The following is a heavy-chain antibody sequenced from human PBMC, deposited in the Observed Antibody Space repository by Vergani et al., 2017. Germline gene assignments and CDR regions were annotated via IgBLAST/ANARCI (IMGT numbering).Heavy chain of an antibody. CDR2: IYHSGST. Sequence: QVQLQESGPGLVQPSETLSLTCAVSGYSISSGYYWGWIRQPPGKGLEWIGSIYHSGSTYYNPSLKSRVTISVDTSKNQFSLKLSSVTAADTAVYYCAKAADTILGYYYYYMDVWGKGTTVTVSS. CDR1: GYSISSGYY. D-gene: IGHD3-3*01. CDR3: AKAADTILGYYYYYMDV. V-gene: IGHV4-38-2*01. J-gene: IGHJ6*03.